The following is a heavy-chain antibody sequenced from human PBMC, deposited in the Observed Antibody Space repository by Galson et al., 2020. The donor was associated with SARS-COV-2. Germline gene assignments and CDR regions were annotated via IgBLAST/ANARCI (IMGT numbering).Heavy chain of an antibody. V-gene: IGHV3-11*01. J-gene: IGHJ5*02. Sequence: GGSLRLSCAASGFSFSDYYMTWIRQAPGRGLEWVSYISRDATTVSYADSVKGRFTISRDNAKISLDLQMNSLRVEDTAVYYCVRGNFDWFDPWGQGTLVTVSS. D-gene: IGHD2-21*01. CDR1: GFSFSDYY. CDR3: VRGNFDWFDP. CDR2: ISRDATTV.